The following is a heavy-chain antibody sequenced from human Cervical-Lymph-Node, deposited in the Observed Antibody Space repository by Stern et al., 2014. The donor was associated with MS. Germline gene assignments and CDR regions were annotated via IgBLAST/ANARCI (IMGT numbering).Heavy chain of an antibody. D-gene: IGHD6-25*01. CDR2: ISGDGGTM. CDR3: AKDYSSGWNWIDP. Sequence: EVQLVESGGGLVQPGRSLRLSCAVSGFSFDDYAMHWVRRAPGKGLEWVSGISGDGGTMGYADSVKGRFTISRDNAKNSLYLQMNSLRAEDTAFYYCAKDYSSGWNWIDPWGQGTLVTVSS. V-gene: IGHV3-9*01. CDR1: GFSFDDYA. J-gene: IGHJ5*02.